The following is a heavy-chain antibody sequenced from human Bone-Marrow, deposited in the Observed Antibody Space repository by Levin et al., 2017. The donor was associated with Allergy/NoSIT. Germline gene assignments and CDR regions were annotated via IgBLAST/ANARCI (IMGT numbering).Heavy chain of an antibody. J-gene: IGHJ4*02. CDR3: ARGSTSNWDLDFY. V-gene: IGHV3-11*05. D-gene: IGHD4-11*01. CDR2: ISRSSSHI. Sequence: GGSLRLSCAASGFTFSDHYMIWIRQAPGKGLEWVSYISRSSSHINYADSVKGRFTISRDNAKNALYLQMNSLRVEDTAVYYCARGSTSNWDLDFYWGQGTLVTVSS. CDR1: GFTFSDHY.